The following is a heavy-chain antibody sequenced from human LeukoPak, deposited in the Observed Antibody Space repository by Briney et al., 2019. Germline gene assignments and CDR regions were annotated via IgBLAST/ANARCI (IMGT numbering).Heavy chain of an antibody. D-gene: IGHD1-26*01. CDR1: GFTFDDYG. V-gene: IGHV3-20*04. J-gene: IGHJ4*02. CDR3: ARISGSSMRFDY. Sequence: PGGSLRLSCAASGFTFDDYGMSWVRQAPGEGLEWVSGINWNGGSTGYADSVKGRFTISRDNAKNSLYLQMNSLRAEDTALYYCARISGSSMRFDYWGQGTLVTASS. CDR2: INWNGGST.